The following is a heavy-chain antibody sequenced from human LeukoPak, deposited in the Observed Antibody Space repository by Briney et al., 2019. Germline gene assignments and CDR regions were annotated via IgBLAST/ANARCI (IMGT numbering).Heavy chain of an antibody. D-gene: IGHD3-10*01. Sequence: SVKVSCKASGGTFSSYAISWVRQAPGQGLEWMGGIIPIFGTANYAQKFQGRVTITADESTSTAYMELSSLRSEDTAVYYCARDLSYYGPGSSQYFQHWGQGTLVTVSS. CDR1: GGTFSSYA. CDR2: IIPIFGTA. V-gene: IGHV1-69*13. J-gene: IGHJ1*01. CDR3: ARDLSYYGPGSSQYFQH.